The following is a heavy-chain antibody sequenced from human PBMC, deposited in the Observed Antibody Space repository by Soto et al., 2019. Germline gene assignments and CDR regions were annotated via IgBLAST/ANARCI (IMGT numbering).Heavy chain of an antibody. Sequence: QITLKESGPTLVKPTQTLTLTCTFSGFSLSTSGVGVGWIRQPPGKALEWLALIYWNDDKRYSPSLKSRLTITKDTSKNQVVLTMTNMDPVDTATYYCAHTPGIWQQLVGNAFDYWGQGTLVTVSS. CDR1: GFSLSTSGVG. J-gene: IGHJ4*02. D-gene: IGHD6-13*01. CDR3: AHTPGIWQQLVGNAFDY. CDR2: IYWNDDK. V-gene: IGHV2-5*01.